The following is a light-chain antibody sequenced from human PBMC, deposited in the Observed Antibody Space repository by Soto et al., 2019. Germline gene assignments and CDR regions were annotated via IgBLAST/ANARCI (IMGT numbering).Light chain of an antibody. CDR2: KAS. J-gene: IGKJ1*01. CDR1: QSISSW. V-gene: IGKV1-5*03. Sequence: DIQMTQSPSTLSAFVGDRVTITCRASQSISSWLAWYRQKPGKAPKLLIYKASSLESGVPSRFSGSGSGTEFTLTISSLQPDDFATYYCQQYNSYWTFGQGTKVEIK. CDR3: QQYNSYWT.